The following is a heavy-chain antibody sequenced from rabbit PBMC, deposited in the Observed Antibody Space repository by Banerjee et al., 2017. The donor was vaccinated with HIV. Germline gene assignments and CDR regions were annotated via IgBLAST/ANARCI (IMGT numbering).Heavy chain of an antibody. CDR3: ARDRDAAVPGYGYDL. D-gene: IGHD6-1*01. J-gene: IGHJ4*01. Sequence: QQQLVESGGDLGKPEGSLTLTWRASGFSFSSGYDMCWVRQAPGKGLEWIACIYTGNGNTYYASWAKGRFTISKTSSATVTLQMTSLTAADTATYFCARDRDAAVPGYGYDLWGPGTLVTVS. CDR1: GFSFSSGYD. CDR2: IYTGNGNT. V-gene: IGHV1S45*01.